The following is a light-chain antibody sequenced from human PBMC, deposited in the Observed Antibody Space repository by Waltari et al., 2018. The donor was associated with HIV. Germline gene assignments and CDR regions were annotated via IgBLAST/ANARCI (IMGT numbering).Light chain of an antibody. CDR1: SGDVGGYKF. CDR3: SSYTSSGPRYVL. CDR2: NVS. V-gene: IGLV2-14*03. Sequence: SALTQPASVSGSPGQSITISCSGTSGDVGGYKFVSWYQKHPGKAPKLIIYNVSSRPSGVSIRFSGSRSANTASLTISGLQVEDEADYFCSSYTSSGPRYVLFGGGTRLTVL. J-gene: IGLJ2*01.